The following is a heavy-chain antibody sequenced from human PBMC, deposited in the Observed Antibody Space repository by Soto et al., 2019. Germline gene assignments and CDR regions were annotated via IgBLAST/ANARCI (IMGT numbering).Heavy chain of an antibody. Sequence: QVQLQESGPGLVKPSETLSLTCTVSGGSISSYYWSWIRQPPGKGLEWIGYIYYSGSTNYNPSLKSRVTISVDTSKNQFSLKLSSVTAVDTAVYYCARLAMVRGVIVDYWGQGTLVTVSS. CDR2: IYYSGST. CDR1: GGSISSYY. CDR3: ARLAMVRGVIVDY. V-gene: IGHV4-59*01. J-gene: IGHJ4*02. D-gene: IGHD3-10*01.